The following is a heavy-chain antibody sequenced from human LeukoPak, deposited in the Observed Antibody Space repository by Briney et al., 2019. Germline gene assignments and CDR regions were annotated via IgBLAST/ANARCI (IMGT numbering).Heavy chain of an antibody. CDR2: IKEDGSEK. Sequence: GGSPRLSCAASGFTFSSYWMSWVRQAPGKGLEWVANIKEDGSEKYYMDSVKGRFSISRDNAKNSLYLQMNSLRAEDTAVYYCARELELGAFDIWGQGTMVTVSS. J-gene: IGHJ3*02. D-gene: IGHD1-7*01. CDR3: ARELELGAFDI. CDR1: GFTFSSYW. V-gene: IGHV3-7*01.